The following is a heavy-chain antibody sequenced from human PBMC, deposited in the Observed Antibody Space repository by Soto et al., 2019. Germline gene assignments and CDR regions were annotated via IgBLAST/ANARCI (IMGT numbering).Heavy chain of an antibody. V-gene: IGHV1-8*01. J-gene: IGHJ6*02. CDR1: GYTFSDFD. CDR2: MNAKSGDT. CDR3: PLYYYGMDV. Sequence: GASVKVSFKASGYTFSDFDINWLRQASGQGPEWMGWMNAKSGDTFFPQRFQGKFNMTWDTSLSTAYMEVGSLTSDDTAIYYYPLYYYGMDVWGQGTTVTVSS.